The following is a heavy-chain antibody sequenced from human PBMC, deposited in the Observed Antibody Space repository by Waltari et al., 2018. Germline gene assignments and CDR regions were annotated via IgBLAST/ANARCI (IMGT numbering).Heavy chain of an antibody. CDR1: GLSFSEYV. J-gene: IGHJ5*02. CDR2: IWHDRPKT. V-gene: IGHV3-33*03. Sequence: QVQLVESGGGVLQPGRSLRLSCAASGLSFSEYVMHWVLQPPGKGLTWVAAIWHDRPKTYYGDSVKGRFTISRDNYKNMVYLQMNNLRDEDTAVYYCATGAPYYDSSGYPESWGRGTLVSVSS. D-gene: IGHD3-22*01. CDR3: ATGAPYYDSSGYPES.